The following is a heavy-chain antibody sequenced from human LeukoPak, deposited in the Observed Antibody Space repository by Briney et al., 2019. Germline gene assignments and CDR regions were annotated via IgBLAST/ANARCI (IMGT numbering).Heavy chain of an antibody. CDR1: GYTFTSYD. V-gene: IGHV1-8*03. J-gene: IGHJ4*02. Sequence: GGSVKVSCKASGYTFTSYDVNWVRQATGQGLEWMGRMNPNSGNTGYAQNFQGRLTITRNTSISTAYMELSSLRSEDTAVYYCARYSSSSLGNWGQGTLVTVSS. D-gene: IGHD6-6*01. CDR2: MNPNSGNT. CDR3: ARYSSSSLGN.